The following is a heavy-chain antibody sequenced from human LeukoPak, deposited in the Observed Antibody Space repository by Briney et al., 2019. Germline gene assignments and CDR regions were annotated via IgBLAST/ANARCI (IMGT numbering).Heavy chain of an antibody. CDR3: AKSSRAAAVNWFDP. Sequence: GGSLRLSCAASGFTFNLYAMSWVRQAPGKGLEWVSAISGRGGSTYYADSVKGRFTISRDNSKNTLYLQMNSLRAEDTAVYYCAKSSRAAAVNWFDPWGQGTLVTVSS. CDR2: ISGRGGST. D-gene: IGHD6-13*01. CDR1: GFTFNLYA. J-gene: IGHJ5*02. V-gene: IGHV3-23*01.